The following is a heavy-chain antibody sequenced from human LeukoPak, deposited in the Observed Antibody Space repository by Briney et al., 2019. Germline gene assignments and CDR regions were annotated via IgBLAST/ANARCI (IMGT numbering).Heavy chain of an antibody. J-gene: IGHJ4*02. V-gene: IGHV4-34*01. Sequence: PSETLSLTCAVYGGSFSGYYWSWIRQPPGKGLEWIGEINHSGSTNYNPSLKSRITISVDKSKNQFSLKVSSVTAADTAVYYCTRAPPYASGWSKGVLDYWGQGTLVTVSS. CDR3: TRAPPYASGWSKGVLDY. CDR2: INHSGST. D-gene: IGHD6-19*01. CDR1: GGSFSGYY.